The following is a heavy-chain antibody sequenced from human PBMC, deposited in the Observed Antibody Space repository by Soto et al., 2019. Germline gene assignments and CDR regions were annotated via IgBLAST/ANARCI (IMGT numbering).Heavy chain of an antibody. CDR2: LWPSGGA. V-gene: IGHV4-4*02. Sequence: QLQLQESGPGLETPSGGTLSLTCAVSGDSISSSNWWTWVRQAPGKGREWMGELWPSGGANYNPSLQDRVTISVDKSNNRPSLKLTSMTAADTAIYYCARCLHCSNGGHFDPWGQGTLVTVSS. CDR1: GDSISSSNW. CDR3: ARCLHCSNGGHFDP. J-gene: IGHJ5*02. D-gene: IGHD2-8*01.